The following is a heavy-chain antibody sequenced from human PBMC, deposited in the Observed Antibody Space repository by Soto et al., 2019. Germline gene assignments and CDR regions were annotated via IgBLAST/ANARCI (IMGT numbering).Heavy chain of an antibody. CDR1: GFTFDDYG. CDR3: VRGASLNFDY. Sequence: EVQLVESGGGVLRPGGSLRLACAASGFTFDDYGMSWARQAPGKGLEWVSGVNWNGGSTGYADSVKGRFTISRDNAKNSLYLQRNSLRAEDTAFYYCVRGASLNFDYWGKGTLVTVSS. J-gene: IGHJ4*02. D-gene: IGHD1-26*01. CDR2: VNWNGGST. V-gene: IGHV3-20*04.